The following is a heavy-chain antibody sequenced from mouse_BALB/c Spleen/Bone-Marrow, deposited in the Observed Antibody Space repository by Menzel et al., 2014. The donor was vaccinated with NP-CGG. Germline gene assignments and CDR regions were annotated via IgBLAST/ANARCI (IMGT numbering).Heavy chain of an antibody. Sequence: VKLQESGAELARPGASVKMSCKASGYTFTSYTMHWVKQRPGQGLEWIGYINPSSGYTNYNQKFKDKATLTADKSSSTAYMQLSSLTSEDSAVYYCARSLRWYFDGWGAGTTVTVSA. V-gene: IGHV1-4*01. J-gene: IGHJ1*01. D-gene: IGHD1-1*01. CDR2: INPSSGYT. CDR1: GYTFTSYT. CDR3: ARSLRWYFDG.